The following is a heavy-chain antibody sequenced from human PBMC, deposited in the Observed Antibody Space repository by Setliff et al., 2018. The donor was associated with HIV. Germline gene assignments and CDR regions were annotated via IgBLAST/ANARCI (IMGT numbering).Heavy chain of an antibody. J-gene: IGHJ4*02. Sequence: PSETLSLTCTVSGGSISGYYWSWIRQPPGKGLEWIGYIYYIGNTNYNPSLKGRVTLSVDTSKNQLSLQLSSVTAADTAVYYCARKDGVGYCDSNSCYGIGPIDFWGQGSRVTVSS. CDR2: IYYIGNT. CDR1: GGSISGYY. V-gene: IGHV4-59*01. D-gene: IGHD2-2*01. CDR3: ARKDGVGYCDSNSCYGIGPIDF.